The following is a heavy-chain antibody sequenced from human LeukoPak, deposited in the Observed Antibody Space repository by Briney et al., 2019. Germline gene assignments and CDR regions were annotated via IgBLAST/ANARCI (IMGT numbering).Heavy chain of an antibody. CDR3: AKDWYSSRWCNWFDP. CDR1: GFTLSDYG. D-gene: IGHD6-13*01. Sequence: AGGSLRLSCAASGFTLSDYGMHWVRQAPGKGLEWVAIISFGGAETYYGDSVKGRLSISRDSSKNTVYLQMNSLRAEDTAVYFCAKDWYSSRWCNWFDPWGQGTLVTVSS. V-gene: IGHV3-30*18. J-gene: IGHJ5*02. CDR2: ISFGGAET.